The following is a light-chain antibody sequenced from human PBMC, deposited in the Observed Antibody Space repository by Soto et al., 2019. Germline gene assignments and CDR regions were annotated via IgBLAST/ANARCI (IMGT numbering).Light chain of an antibody. CDR3: QQYGSAPT. CDR1: QSVSSSY. Sequence: EIVLTQSPGTLSLSPGERANLSCRASQSVSSSYLAWYQQKPGQAPRLLIYGASSRATGIPDRFSGSGSGTDFTLTISRLEPEDFAVYYCQQYGSAPTCGGGTKVEIK. CDR2: GAS. J-gene: IGKJ4*01. V-gene: IGKV3-20*01.